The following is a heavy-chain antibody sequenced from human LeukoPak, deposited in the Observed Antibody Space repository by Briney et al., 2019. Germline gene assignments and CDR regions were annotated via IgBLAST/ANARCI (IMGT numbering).Heavy chain of an antibody. V-gene: IGHV4-34*01. J-gene: IGHJ4*02. Sequence: SETLSLTCAVCGGSFSGYYWSWIRQPPGKGLEWIGEINHSGSTNYNPSLKSRVTISVDTSKNQFSLKLSSVTAADTAVYYCARGSSYRFDYWGQGTLVTVSS. D-gene: IGHD6-6*01. CDR2: INHSGST. CDR3: ARGSSYRFDY. CDR1: GGSFSGYY.